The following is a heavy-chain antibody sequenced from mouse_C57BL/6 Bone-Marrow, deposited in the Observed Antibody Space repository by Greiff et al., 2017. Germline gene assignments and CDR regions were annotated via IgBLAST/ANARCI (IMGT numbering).Heavy chain of an antibody. CDR1: GYTFTSYW. CDR3: AREAVTTVVATDFDY. CDR2: IYPGSGST. D-gene: IGHD1-1*01. V-gene: IGHV1-55*01. Sequence: QVQLQQPGAELVKPGASVEMSCKASGYTFTSYWITWVKQRPGQGLEWIGDIYPGSGSTNYNEKFKSKATLTVDTSSSTAYMQLSSLTSEDSAVYYCAREAVTTVVATDFDYWGQGTTLTVSS. J-gene: IGHJ2*01.